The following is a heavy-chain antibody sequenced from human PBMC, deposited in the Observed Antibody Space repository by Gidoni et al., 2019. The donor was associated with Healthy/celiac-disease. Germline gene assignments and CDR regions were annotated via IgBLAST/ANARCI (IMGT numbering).Heavy chain of an antibody. J-gene: IGHJ4*02. CDR2: INHSGST. Sequence: QVQLQQWGAGLLKPSETLSLTCAVYGGSFSGYYWSWIRQPPGKGLEWIGEINHSGSTNYNPSLKSRVTISVDTSKNQFSLKLSSVTAADTAVYYCARTPQLVQSSPFDYWGQGTLVTVSS. CDR3: ARTPQLVQSSPFDY. CDR1: GGSFSGYY. D-gene: IGHD6-6*01. V-gene: IGHV4-34*01.